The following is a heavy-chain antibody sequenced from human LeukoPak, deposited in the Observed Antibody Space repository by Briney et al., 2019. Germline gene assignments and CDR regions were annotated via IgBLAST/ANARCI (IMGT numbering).Heavy chain of an antibody. CDR2: VSGTGGRT. J-gene: IGHJ5*02. D-gene: IGHD6-6*01. V-gene: IGHV3-23*01. Sequence: GGSLRLSCAASGVTFSSYSMNWVRQAPGQGLEWVSVVSGTGGRTYYADSVKGRFTISRDNSKNTLYLQMNSLRAEDTALYYCVKASSSSPQYNWFDAWGQGTLVTVSS. CDR1: GVTFSSYS. CDR3: VKASSSSPQYNWFDA.